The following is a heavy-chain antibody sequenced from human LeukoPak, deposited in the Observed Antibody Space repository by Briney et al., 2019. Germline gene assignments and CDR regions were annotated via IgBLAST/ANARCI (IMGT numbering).Heavy chain of an antibody. Sequence: GGSLRLSCAVSGFTFKTAGMSWVRQAPGKGLEWAGLIRSNTDGGTTDYAAPVKGRFTSSRDDSKNTRLLLKSRLKTEDTAVYYCATVYWYFDLWGLGTLVSVSA. J-gene: IGHJ2*01. CDR3: ATVYWYFDL. CDR1: GFTFKTAG. V-gene: IGHV3-15*01. CDR2: IRSNTDGGTT.